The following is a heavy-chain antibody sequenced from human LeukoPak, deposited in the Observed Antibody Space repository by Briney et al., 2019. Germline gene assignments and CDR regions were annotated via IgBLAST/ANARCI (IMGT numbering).Heavy chain of an antibody. J-gene: IGHJ4*02. V-gene: IGHV4-59*01. Sequence: SETLSLTCTVCGRFISSYYWIWLRQPPGKGLEWIGYIYYSGSTNYNPSLKSRVTISVDTSKNQFSLKLSSVTSADTAVYYCARIEVYGCKGYHGYWGQGTLVTVSS. D-gene: IGHD4-17*01. CDR2: IYYSGST. CDR3: ARIEVYGCKGYHGY. CDR1: GRFISSYY.